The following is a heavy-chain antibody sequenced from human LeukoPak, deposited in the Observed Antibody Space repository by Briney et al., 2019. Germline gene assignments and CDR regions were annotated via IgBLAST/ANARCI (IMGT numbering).Heavy chain of an antibody. CDR2: FYYSGST. CDR3: AREPLGYCSGGSCYPNRLNWFDP. D-gene: IGHD2-15*01. V-gene: IGHV4-39*07. Sequence: SETLSLTCTVSGGSISSSSYYWGWIRQPPGKGLEWIGSFYYSGSTNYNPSLKSRVTISVDTSKNQFSLELSSVTAADTGVYYCAREPLGYCSGGSCYPNRLNWFDPWGQGTLVTVSS. CDR1: GGSISSSSYY. J-gene: IGHJ5*02.